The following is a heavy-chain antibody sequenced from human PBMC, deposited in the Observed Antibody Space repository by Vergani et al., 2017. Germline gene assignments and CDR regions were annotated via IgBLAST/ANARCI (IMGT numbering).Heavy chain of an antibody. CDR2: IYYSGST. CDR1: GGSISSYY. V-gene: IGHV4-59*01. J-gene: IGHJ6*02. Sequence: QVQLQESGPGLVKPSETLSLTCTVSGGSISSYYWSWIRQPPGKGLEWIGYIYYSGSTNYNPSLKSRVTISVDTSKNQLSLKLSSVPAADTAVYYCARDRGAAGGPYGMDVWGQGTTVTVSS. CDR3: ARDRGAAGGPYGMDV. D-gene: IGHD6-25*01.